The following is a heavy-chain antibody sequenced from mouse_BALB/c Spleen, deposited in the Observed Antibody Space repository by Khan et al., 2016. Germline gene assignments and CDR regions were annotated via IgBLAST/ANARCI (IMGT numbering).Heavy chain of an antibody. CDR3: ARSSYGYGFAY. Sequence: QVQLQQSGAELVRPGTSVKVSCKASGYAFTNYLIEWIKQRSGQGLEWIGVINPGSGGTNYNEKFKDMATLTADKSSSTAYMQLSCLTTDDSAVYFCARSSYGYGFAYLGQGTLVTVSA. CDR1: GYAFTNYL. CDR2: INPGSGGT. J-gene: IGHJ3*01. V-gene: IGHV1-54*01. D-gene: IGHD1-2*01.